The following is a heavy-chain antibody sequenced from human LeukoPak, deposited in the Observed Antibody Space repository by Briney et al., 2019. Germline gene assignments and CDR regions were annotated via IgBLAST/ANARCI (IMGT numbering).Heavy chain of an antibody. V-gene: IGHV4-30-4*08. CDR2: IYYSGST. CDR1: GGSISSGDYY. D-gene: IGHD3-3*01. CDR3: ARVGSGYPKSWFDP. J-gene: IGHJ5*02. Sequence: SQTLSLTCTVSGGSISSGDYYWSWIRQPPGKGLEWIGYIYYSGSTYYNASLKSRVTISVDTSKNQFSLKLSSVTAADTAVYYCARVGSGYPKSWFDPWGQGTLVTVSS.